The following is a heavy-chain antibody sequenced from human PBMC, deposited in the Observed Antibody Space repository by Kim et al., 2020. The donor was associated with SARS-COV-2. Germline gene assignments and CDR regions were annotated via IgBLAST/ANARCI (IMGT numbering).Heavy chain of an antibody. CDR3: AALTGRELTFDY. V-gene: IGHV1-2*06. Sequence: ASVKVSCKASGYTFTGYYMHWVRQAPGQGLEWMGRINPNSGGTNYAQKFQGRVTMTRDTSISTAYMELSRLRSDDTAVYYCAALTGRELTFDYWGQGTLVTVSS. J-gene: IGHJ4*02. CDR1: GYTFTGYY. D-gene: IGHD1-26*01. CDR2: INPNSGGT.